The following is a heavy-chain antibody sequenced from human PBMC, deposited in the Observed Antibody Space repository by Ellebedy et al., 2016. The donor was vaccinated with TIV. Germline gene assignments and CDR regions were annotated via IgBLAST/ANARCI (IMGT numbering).Heavy chain of an antibody. J-gene: IGHJ4*02. D-gene: IGHD2-21*01. Sequence: GGSLRLSXAASGFTFSNYAMTWVRQAPGKGLEWVSTISGSGGSTYYADSVKGQFTISRDNSKNTLYLQMNGLRAEDTAVYYCAKDYWGGKYYYDYWGQGTLVTVSS. CDR1: GFTFSNYA. CDR3: AKDYWGGKYYYDY. CDR2: ISGSGGST. V-gene: IGHV3-23*01.